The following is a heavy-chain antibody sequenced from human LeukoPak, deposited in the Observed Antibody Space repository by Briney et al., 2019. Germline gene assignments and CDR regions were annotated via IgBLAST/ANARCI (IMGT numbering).Heavy chain of an antibody. J-gene: IGHJ5*02. Sequence: TGGSLRLSCAASGVTFSSYSMNWVRQAPGKGLEWVSSISTSRSYIYYPYSEKGGYTISRDNAKNSLYQQMISLRAEDTAVYYCARDLLCVTFGVVIAYNWFDPWGQGTLVTVSS. V-gene: IGHV3-21*01. CDR1: GVTFSSYS. CDR3: ARDLLCVTFGVVIAYNWFDP. CDR2: ISTSRSYI. D-gene: IGHD3-3*01.